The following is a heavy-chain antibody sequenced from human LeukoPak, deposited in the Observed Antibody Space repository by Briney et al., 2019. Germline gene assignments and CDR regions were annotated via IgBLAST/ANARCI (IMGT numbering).Heavy chain of an antibody. CDR3: ARLNREAVAEY. V-gene: IGHV1-2*02. Sequence: ASVKVSCKASGYTFTSYDINWVRQATGQGLEWMGWMNPNSGGTNYAQKFQGRVTMTRDTSISTAYMELSRLRSDDTAVYYCARLNREAVAEYWGQGTLVTVSS. CDR1: GYTFTSYD. CDR2: MNPNSGGT. D-gene: IGHD6-19*01. J-gene: IGHJ4*02.